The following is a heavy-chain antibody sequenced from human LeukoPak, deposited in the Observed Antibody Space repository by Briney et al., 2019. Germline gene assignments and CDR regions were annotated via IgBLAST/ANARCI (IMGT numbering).Heavy chain of an antibody. Sequence: SETLPLTCTVSGGSNSSYYWSWIRQPPGKGLEWIGYIYYSGSTNYNPSLKSRVTISVDTSKNQFSLKLSSVTAADTAVYYCARRYGPFDYWGQGTLVTVSS. CDR1: GGSNSSYY. V-gene: IGHV4-59*01. J-gene: IGHJ4*02. CDR2: IYYSGST. D-gene: IGHD5-24*01. CDR3: ARRYGPFDY.